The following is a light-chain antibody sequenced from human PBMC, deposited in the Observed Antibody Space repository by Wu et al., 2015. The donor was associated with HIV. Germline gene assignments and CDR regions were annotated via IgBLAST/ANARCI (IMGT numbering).Light chain of an antibody. CDR3: QQYGSSPYS. Sequence: ETVLTQSPGTLSLSPGERATLSCRASQSVSSSYLAWYQQKPGQAPRLLIYATSSRATGIPDRFRGSGSGTDFTLTINRLEPEDFAVYYCQQYGSSPYSFGQGTKLEIK. CDR1: QSVSSSY. V-gene: IGKV3-20*01. CDR2: ATS. J-gene: IGKJ2*03.